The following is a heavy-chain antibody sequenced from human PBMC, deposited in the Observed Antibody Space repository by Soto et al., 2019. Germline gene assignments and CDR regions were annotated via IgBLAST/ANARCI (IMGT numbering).Heavy chain of an antibody. CDR3: ARDSGRYYGDYVRDLDN. Sequence: GSLRLSCAASGFTFSSYSMNWVRQAPGKGLEWVSSISSSSGYIYYADSVKGRFTISRDNDKNSLYLQMNSLRAEDTAVYYCARDSGRYYGDYVRDLDNWGQGTLVTVSS. V-gene: IGHV3-21*01. J-gene: IGHJ4*02. CDR1: GFTFSSYS. CDR2: ISSSSGYI. D-gene: IGHD4-17*01.